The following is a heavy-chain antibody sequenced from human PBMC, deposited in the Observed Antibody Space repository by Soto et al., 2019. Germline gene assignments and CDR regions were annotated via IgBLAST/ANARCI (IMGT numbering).Heavy chain of an antibody. CDR3: ARDLGEDDYGDSANAFDI. Sequence: SETLSLTCTVSGGSISSYYWSWIRQPPGKGLKWIGYIYYSGSTNYNPSLKSRVTISVDTSKNQFSLKLSSVTAADTAVYYCARDLGEDDYGDSANAFDICGQGTMVTVSS. CDR1: GGSISSYY. D-gene: IGHD4-17*01. CDR2: IYYSGST. J-gene: IGHJ3*02. V-gene: IGHV4-59*01.